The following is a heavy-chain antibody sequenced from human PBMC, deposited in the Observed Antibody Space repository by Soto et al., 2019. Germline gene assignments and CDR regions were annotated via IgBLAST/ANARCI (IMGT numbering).Heavy chain of an antibody. V-gene: IGHV3-11*01. CDR2: ISSSGSTI. D-gene: IGHD1-20*01. Sequence: QVQLVESGGGLVKPGGSLRLSCAASGFTFSDYYMNWIRQAPGKGLEWVSYISSSGSTIYYADSVKGRFTISRDSAKNSLSLQMNSLRVEDTAVYYCARKNRYNWDYGMDVWGQGTTVTVSS. J-gene: IGHJ6*02. CDR1: GFTFSDYY. CDR3: ARKNRYNWDYGMDV.